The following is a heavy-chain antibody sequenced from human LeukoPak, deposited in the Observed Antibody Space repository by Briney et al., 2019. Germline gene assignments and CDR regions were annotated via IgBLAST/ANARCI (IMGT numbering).Heavy chain of an antibody. V-gene: IGHV4-4*07. Sequence: SETLSPTCTVSGGSISSYYWSWIRQPAGKGLEWIGRIHTSGISHYNPSLGSRLSMSVDTSNNQLSLTLNSVTAADTAVYYCAGGEYLGIYTNWFDPWGQGTLVTVSS. CDR3: AGGEYLGIYTNWFDP. J-gene: IGHJ5*02. D-gene: IGHD1-20*01. CDR2: IHTSGIS. CDR1: GGSISSYY.